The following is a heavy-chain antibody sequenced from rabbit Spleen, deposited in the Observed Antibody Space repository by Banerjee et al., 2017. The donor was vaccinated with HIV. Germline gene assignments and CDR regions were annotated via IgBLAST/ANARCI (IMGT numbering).Heavy chain of an antibody. V-gene: IGHV1S7*01. J-gene: IGHJ4*01. CDR3: ARDGAGGSYFAL. CDR2: IDPVFGIT. D-gene: IGHD8-1*01. CDR1: GFDVSSYY. Sequence: QLVESGGGLVKPGGSLKLSCKASGFDVSSYYMNWVRQAPGKGLEWIGYIDPVFGITYYANWVNGRFSISRENAQNTVFLQMTSLTAADTATYFCARDGAGGSYFALWGQGTLVTVS.